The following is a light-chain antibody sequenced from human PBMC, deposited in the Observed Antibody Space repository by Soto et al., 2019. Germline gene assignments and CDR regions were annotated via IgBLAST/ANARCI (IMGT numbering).Light chain of an antibody. Sequence: DIQLTQSPSFLSTSVGDRVTITCRASQGINHYVAWYQQKPAKAPKCLIYGASALQSGVPSRFSGSGSWAEFTLSISSLQPEDFATYSRQHVYSYPLTFGGGSKVDIK. CDR3: QHVYSYPLT. CDR1: QGINHY. J-gene: IGKJ4*01. V-gene: IGKV1-9*01. CDR2: GAS.